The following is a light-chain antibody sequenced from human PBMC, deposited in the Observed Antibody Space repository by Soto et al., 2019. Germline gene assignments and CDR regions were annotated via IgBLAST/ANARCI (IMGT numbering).Light chain of an antibody. J-gene: IGKJ5*01. CDR2: GAS. CDR1: QSVSSTY. CDR3: QQYGSSIT. Sequence: EIGLTQSPCTLSLSPGERATLSCRASQSVSSTYLAWYQQIPGQAPRLLIYGASHRAAGIPDRFSGRGSGTDFALTIRRLEPEDFAVYYCQQYGSSITFGQGTRLEIK. V-gene: IGKV3-20*01.